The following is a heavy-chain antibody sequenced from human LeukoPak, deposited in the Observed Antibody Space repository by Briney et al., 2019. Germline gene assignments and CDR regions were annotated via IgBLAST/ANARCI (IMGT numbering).Heavy chain of an antibody. D-gene: IGHD3-9*01. J-gene: IGHJ4*02. V-gene: IGHV3-23*01. CDR1: GFTFSSYA. Sequence: GGSLRLPCAASGFTFSSYAMSWVRQAPGKGLEWVSAISGSGGSTYYADSVKGRFTISRDNSKNTLYLQMNSLRAEDTAVYYCAAVLRYFDWLDQYDYWGQGTLVTVSS. CDR2: ISGSGGST. CDR3: AAVLRYFDWLDQYDY.